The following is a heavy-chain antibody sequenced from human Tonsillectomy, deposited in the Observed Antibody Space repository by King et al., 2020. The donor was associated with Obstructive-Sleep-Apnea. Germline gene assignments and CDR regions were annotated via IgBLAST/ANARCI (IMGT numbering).Heavy chain of an antibody. CDR3: ARGDPQVVNSPGYFDY. CDR2: INHSGGA. Sequence: VQLQQWGAGLLKPSETLSLTCAVYGGSFSDYYWSWIRQPPGKGLQWIGEINHSGGANYNPSLKSRVTMSLDTSRNQFSLKLSSVTAADTAVYYCARGDPQVVNSPGYFDYWGQGTLVTVSS. D-gene: IGHD3-22*01. CDR1: GGSFSDYY. V-gene: IGHV4-34*01. J-gene: IGHJ4*02.